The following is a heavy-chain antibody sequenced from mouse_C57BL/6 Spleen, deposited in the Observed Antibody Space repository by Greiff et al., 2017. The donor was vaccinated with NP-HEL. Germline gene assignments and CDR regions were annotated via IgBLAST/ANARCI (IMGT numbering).Heavy chain of an antibody. CDR3: ARYGRDMDD. D-gene: IGHD3-3*01. V-gene: IGHV5-12*01. CDR2: ISNGGGST. CDR1: GFTFSDYY. J-gene: IGHJ1*03. Sequence: EVQRVESGGGLVQPGGSLKFSCAASGFTFSDYYMYWVRQTPEKRLEWVAYISNGGGSTYYPDTVKGRFTISRDNAKNTLYLQMSRLKSEDTAMYYCARYGRDMDDWGRGTTVTVSS.